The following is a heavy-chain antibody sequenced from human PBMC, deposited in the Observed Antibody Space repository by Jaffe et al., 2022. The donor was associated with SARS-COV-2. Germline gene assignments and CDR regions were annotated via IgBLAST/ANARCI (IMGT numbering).Heavy chain of an antibody. Sequence: QVQLVESGGGVVQPGRSLRLSCAASGFTFSSYGMHWVRQAPGKGLEWVAVISYDGSNKYYADSVKGRFTISRDNSKNTLYLQMNSLRAEDTAVYYCAKDHSENRYYYYYYGMDVWGQGTTVTVSS. CDR2: ISYDGSNK. J-gene: IGHJ6*02. V-gene: IGHV3-30*18. CDR3: AKDHSENRYYYYYYGMDV. CDR1: GFTFSSYG.